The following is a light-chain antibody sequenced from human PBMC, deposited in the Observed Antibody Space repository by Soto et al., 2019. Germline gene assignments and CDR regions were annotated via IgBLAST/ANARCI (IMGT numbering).Light chain of an antibody. Sequence: IQLTQSPSSLSASVGDSVTITCRASQGISRYLAWYQQKPGRAPKLLISAASTLQSGVPSRFSGSGSGTDFTLTISSLQSEDFALYFCHQYGNWPPTFGPGTKVD. J-gene: IGKJ3*01. V-gene: IGKV1-9*01. CDR1: QGISRY. CDR2: AAS. CDR3: HQYGNWPPT.